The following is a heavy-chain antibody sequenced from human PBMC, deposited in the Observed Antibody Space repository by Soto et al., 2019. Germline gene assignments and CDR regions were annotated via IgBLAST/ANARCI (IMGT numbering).Heavy chain of an antibody. CDR3: ARRCSGMYYDC. CDR2: ISGSGDST. D-gene: IGHD1-26*01. J-gene: IGHJ4*02. Sequence: EVQLLESGGGLVQPGGSLRLSCAASGFTFSSYAMRWVRQAPGKGLEWVSAISGSGDSTYYADSVKGRFTISRDNSKNTLYLHMNSLRAEDTAIYYCARRCSGMYYDCWGKGTLVIVSS. CDR1: GFTFSSYA. V-gene: IGHV3-23*01.